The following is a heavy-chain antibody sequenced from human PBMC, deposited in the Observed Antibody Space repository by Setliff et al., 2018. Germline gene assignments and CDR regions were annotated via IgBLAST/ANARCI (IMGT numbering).Heavy chain of an antibody. J-gene: IGHJ4*02. CDR3: AKDQPHKYDSSGSAPIDY. CDR1: GFTFSSYT. CDR2: ISSSSGTI. V-gene: IGHV3-48*01. D-gene: IGHD3-22*01. Sequence: GGSLRLSCAASGFTFSSYTMNWVRQAPGKGLEWVSYISSSSGTIYYADSVKGRFTISRDNGKNSLYLQLNSLRAEDTAVYYCAKDQPHKYDSSGSAPIDYWGQGTLVTVSS.